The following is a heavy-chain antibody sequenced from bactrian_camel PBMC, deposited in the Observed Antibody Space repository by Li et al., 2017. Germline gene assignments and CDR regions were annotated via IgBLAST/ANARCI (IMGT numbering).Heavy chain of an antibody. V-gene: IGHV3S53*01. D-gene: IGHD6*01. CDR1: GYTQRSGC. J-gene: IGHJ6*01. CDR2: FAYAGFT. CDR3: AAVARYVCGSTWYVTLQSLSRAGY. Sequence: VQLVESGGDSVQAGGSLGLSCAASGYTQRSGCLAWFRQVPGKEREGVAGFAYAGFTSYADSVKGRFTISQDNAKNTLYLQMNSLKPEDTATYYCAAVARYVCGSTWYVTLQSLSRAGYWGQGTQVTVS.